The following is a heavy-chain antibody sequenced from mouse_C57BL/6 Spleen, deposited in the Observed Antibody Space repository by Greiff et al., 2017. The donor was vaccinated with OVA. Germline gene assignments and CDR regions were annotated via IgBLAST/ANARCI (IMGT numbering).Heavy chain of an antibody. J-gene: IGHJ2*01. CDR1: GYTFTSYW. Sequence: QVQLQQPGAELVRPGSSVKLSCKASGYTFTSYWMHWVKQRPIQGLEWIGNIDPSDSETHYNQKFKDKATLTVDKSSSTAYMQLSSLTSEDSAVYYSAREGTGTYFDYWGQGTTLTVSS. V-gene: IGHV1-52*01. CDR2: IDPSDSET. D-gene: IGHD4-1*01. CDR3: AREGTGTYFDY.